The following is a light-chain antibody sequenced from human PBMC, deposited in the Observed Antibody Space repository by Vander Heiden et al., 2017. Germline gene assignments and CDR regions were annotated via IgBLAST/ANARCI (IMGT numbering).Light chain of an antibody. J-gene: IGKJ1*01. V-gene: IGKV1-27*01. CDR1: QGISNS. CDR2: AAS. CDR3: QKYNSAPWT. Sequence: DIQMTQSQPSLSASVGDRVSITCRASQGISNSLAWYQQKPGKVPKLLIYAASTLQSGVPSRFSGSGSGTDFTLTISSLQPEDVATYYCQKYNSAPWTFGQGTKVEIK.